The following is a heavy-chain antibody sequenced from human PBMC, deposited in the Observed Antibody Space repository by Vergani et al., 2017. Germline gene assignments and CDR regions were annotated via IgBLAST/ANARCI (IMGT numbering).Heavy chain of an antibody. CDR2: ISSSSSYI. Sequence: EVQLVESGGGLVKPGGSLRLSCAASGFTFSSYSMNWVRQAPGKGREWVSSISSSSSYIYYADSVKGRFTISRDNAKNSLYLQMNSLRAEDTAVYYCARDCEMATIDYHWFDPWGQGTLVTVSS. V-gene: IGHV3-21*01. J-gene: IGHJ5*02. D-gene: IGHD5-24*01. CDR1: GFTFSSYS. CDR3: ARDCEMATIDYHWFDP.